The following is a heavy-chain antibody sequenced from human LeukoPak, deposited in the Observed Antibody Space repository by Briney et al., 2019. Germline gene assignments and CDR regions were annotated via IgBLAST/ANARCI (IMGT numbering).Heavy chain of an antibody. D-gene: IGHD6-13*01. CDR1: GFTLSSYP. CDR3: AKVETAAAATLRGFDY. CDR2: IGGSGGST. J-gene: IGHJ4*02. Sequence: GGSLRLSCAASGFTLSSYPMSGVREAPGKGLEGVSSIGGSGGSTYYADSVKGRFTISRDNSKNTLYLQMNSLRAEDTAVYYCAKVETAAAATLRGFDYWGQGTLVTVSS. V-gene: IGHV3-23*01.